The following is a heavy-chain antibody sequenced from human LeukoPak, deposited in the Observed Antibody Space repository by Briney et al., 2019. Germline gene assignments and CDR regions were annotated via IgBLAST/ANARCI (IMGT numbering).Heavy chain of an antibody. CDR3: ASYQTAGYSSGWYGMDV. V-gene: IGHV3-21*01. CDR2: ISSSSSYI. D-gene: IGHD6-19*01. Sequence: GGSLRLSCAASGFTFSSYSMNWVRQAPGKGLEWVSSISSSSSYIYYADSVKGRFTISRDNAKNSLYLQMNSLRAEDTAVYYCASYQTAGYSSGWYGMDVWGQGTTVTVSS. CDR1: GFTFSSYS. J-gene: IGHJ6*02.